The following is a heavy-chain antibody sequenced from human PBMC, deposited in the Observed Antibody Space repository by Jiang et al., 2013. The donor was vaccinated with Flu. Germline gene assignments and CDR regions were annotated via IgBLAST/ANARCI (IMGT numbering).Heavy chain of an antibody. CDR1: GGSINNYY. Sequence: PGLVKPSETLSLTCTVSGGSINNYYWSWIRQPPEKGLEWIGSIYYNGDTNYNPSLKSRVTISVDTSKNQFSLKLSSVTAADTAVYYCARHLLGIFDYWGQGTLVTVSS. J-gene: IGHJ4*02. CDR3: ARHLLGIFDY. V-gene: IGHV4-59*01. D-gene: IGHD7-27*01. CDR2: IYYNGDT.